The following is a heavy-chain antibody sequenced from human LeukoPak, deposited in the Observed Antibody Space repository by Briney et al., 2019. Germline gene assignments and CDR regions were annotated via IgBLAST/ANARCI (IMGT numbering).Heavy chain of an antibody. Sequence: SVKVSCKTSGFTFSTSAVQWVRQARGQRLEWIGWIIVGSGATNYAQSLQGRFTITRDMSTNTAYMELSSLGSEDSAVYYCAAELYGVYTDCCTFHLWGQGTLVTVSS. V-gene: IGHV1-58*01. D-gene: IGHD4-17*01. CDR1: GFTFSTSA. J-gene: IGHJ3*01. CDR2: IIVGSGAT. CDR3: AAELYGVYTDCCTFHL.